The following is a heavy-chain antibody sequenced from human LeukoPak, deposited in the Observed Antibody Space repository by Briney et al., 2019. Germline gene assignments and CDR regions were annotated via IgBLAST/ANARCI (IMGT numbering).Heavy chain of an antibody. CDR3: AKHYMGSSYNRGLDY. CDR1: GGSISSYY. Sequence: SETLSLTCTVSGGSISSYYWSWIRQPPGKGLEWIGYIYYSGSTNYNPSLKSRVTISVDTSKNQFSLKLSSVTAADTAVYYCAKHYMGSSYNRGLDYWGQGTLVTVSS. CDR2: IYYSGST. V-gene: IGHV4-59*08. J-gene: IGHJ4*02. D-gene: IGHD3-10*01.